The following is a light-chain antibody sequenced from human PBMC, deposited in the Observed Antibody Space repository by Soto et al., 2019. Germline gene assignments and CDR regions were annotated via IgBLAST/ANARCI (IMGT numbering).Light chain of an antibody. V-gene: IGKV1-39*01. J-gene: IGKJ1*01. CDR1: QSISSY. CDR2: AAS. CDR3: QQGYSIPWT. Sequence: DIQMTQSPSSLSASVGDRVTITCRASQSISSYLNWYQQKPGKAPKLLIFAASSLESGVPSRFSGSRSGTDFSITINSLQPEDFATYYCQQGYSIPWTFGQGTRVEYK.